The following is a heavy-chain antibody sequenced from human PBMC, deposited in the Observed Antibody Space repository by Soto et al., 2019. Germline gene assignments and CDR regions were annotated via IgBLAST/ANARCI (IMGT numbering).Heavy chain of an antibody. CDR1: GYHFPNYW. V-gene: IGHV5-51*01. CDR2: IYPRDSET. J-gene: IGHJ5*02. CDR3: GRQVGSDGPGDS. Sequence: GVPMTNSCKASGYHFPNYWIAWVRQMTGQGLEWMGIIYPRDSETRFSPSIQGQVTISADKSTNTAYLQWSGLGAWDTAMYYCGRQVGSDGPGDSWGRGTLVT. D-gene: IGHD2-15*01.